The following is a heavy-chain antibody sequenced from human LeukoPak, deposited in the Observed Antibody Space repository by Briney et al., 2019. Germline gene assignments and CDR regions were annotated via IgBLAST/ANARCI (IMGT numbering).Heavy chain of an antibody. CDR1: GFSLSTSGRC. CDR2: IDWDDDK. D-gene: IGHD2-15*01. Sequence: SGPALVKPTQTLTLTCTFSGFSLSTSGRCVSWIRQPPGKALEWLARIDWDDDKYYSTSLKTRLTISKDTSKNQVVLTMTNMDPVDTATYYCARISGGGGSTDFDYWGQGTLVTVSS. J-gene: IGHJ4*02. V-gene: IGHV2-70*11. CDR3: ARISGGGGSTDFDY.